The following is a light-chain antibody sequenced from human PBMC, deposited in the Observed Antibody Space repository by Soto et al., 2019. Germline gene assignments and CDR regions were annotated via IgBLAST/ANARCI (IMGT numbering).Light chain of an antibody. CDR1: QSVSSR. CDR3: QQYGNSPST. J-gene: IGKJ1*01. Sequence: EIVLTQSPGTLSLSPGERATLSCRASQSVSSRLAWYQQKPGQAPRLLIYGAFNRVTGIPDRFSGRGSGTDFTLTISRLEPEDFAVYYCQQYGNSPSTFGQGTKVDIK. CDR2: GAF. V-gene: IGKV3-20*01.